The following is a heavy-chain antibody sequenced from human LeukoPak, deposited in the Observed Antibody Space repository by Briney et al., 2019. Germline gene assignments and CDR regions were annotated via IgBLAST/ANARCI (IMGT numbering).Heavy chain of an antibody. V-gene: IGHV1-18*01. Sequence: ASVKVSCKASGYTFSSYGINWVRQAPGQGLEWMGWISAYNGYTNYAQKLQGRVTMTTDTSTSTAYMELRSLRSDDTAVYYCARGWVTMVRGVIRGYYYMGVWGKGTTVTISS. D-gene: IGHD3-10*01. CDR1: GYTFSSYG. CDR2: ISAYNGYT. J-gene: IGHJ6*03. CDR3: ARGWVTMVRGVIRGYYYMGV.